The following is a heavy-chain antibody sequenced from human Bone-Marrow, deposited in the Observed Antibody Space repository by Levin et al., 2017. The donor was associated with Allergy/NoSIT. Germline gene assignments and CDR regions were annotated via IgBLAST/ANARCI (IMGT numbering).Heavy chain of an antibody. CDR2: IYSAGES. J-gene: IGHJ4*02. D-gene: IGHD1-14*01. CDR3: ARNVPVTDLGY. Sequence: GGSLRLSCAASGVTVSNNYMAWVRQAPGRGLEWVSLIYSAGESRYADSVRGRFTISRDSATNTVYLEMKSLRAEDTAIYYCARNVPVTDLGYWGRGTLVTVSS. CDR1: GVTVSNNY. V-gene: IGHV3-53*01.